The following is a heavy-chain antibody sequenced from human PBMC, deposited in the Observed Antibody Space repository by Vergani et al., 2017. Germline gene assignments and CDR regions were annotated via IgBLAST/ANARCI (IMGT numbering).Heavy chain of an antibody. D-gene: IGHD1-14*01. J-gene: IGHJ4*02. CDR2: ISYDGSNK. V-gene: IGHV3-30-3*01. Sequence: QAQLVESGGGVVQPGRSLRLSCAASGFTFSSYAMHWVRQAPGKGLEWVAVISYDGSNKYYADSVKGRFTISRDNSKNTLYLQMNSLRAEDTAVYYCAREGVRRNRAILDYWGQGTLVTVSS. CDR1: GFTFSSYA. CDR3: AREGVRRNRAILDY.